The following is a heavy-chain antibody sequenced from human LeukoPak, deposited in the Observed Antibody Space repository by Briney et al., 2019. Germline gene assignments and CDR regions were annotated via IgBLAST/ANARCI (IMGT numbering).Heavy chain of an antibody. V-gene: IGHV4-61*02. J-gene: IGHJ3*02. Sequence: SETLSLTCTVSGGSISSGSYYWSWIRQPAGKGLEWIGRIYTSGSTNYNPSLKSRVTISVDTSTNQFSLKLSSVTAADTAVYYCARGGYDSSGYYFVDAFDIWGQGTMVTVSS. D-gene: IGHD3-22*01. CDR2: IYTSGST. CDR1: GGSISSGSYY. CDR3: ARGGYDSSGYYFVDAFDI.